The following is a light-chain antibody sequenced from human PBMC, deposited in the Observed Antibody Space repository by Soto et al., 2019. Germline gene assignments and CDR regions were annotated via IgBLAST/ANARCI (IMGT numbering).Light chain of an antibody. CDR2: GAS. V-gene: IGKV3-20*01. J-gene: IGKJ4*01. CDR1: QSVSSSY. Sequence: EIVLTQSPGTLSLSPGERATLSCRASQSVSSSYLAWYQQKPGQAPRLLIYGASSRATGIPDRFSGSGSGTDFTLTISRLEPEDFAVYYCQQYGSSPLTCGGGPKVESK. CDR3: QQYGSSPLT.